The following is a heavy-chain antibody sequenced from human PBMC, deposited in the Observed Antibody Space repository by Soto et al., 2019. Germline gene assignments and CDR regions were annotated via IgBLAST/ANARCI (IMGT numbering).Heavy chain of an antibody. J-gene: IGHJ4*02. CDR1: GGSFSGYF. D-gene: IGHD1-1*01. V-gene: IGHV4-34*01. Sequence: SETLSLTCTVSGGSFSGYFWTWIRQPPGKGLEWLAEINHSGITNYNPSVESRVSMSVDTSKNQFSLRLYSVTAAHTAVYYCVRGPYNYNSRYFDYWGQGTLVTVSS. CDR3: VRGPYNYNSRYFDY. CDR2: INHSGIT.